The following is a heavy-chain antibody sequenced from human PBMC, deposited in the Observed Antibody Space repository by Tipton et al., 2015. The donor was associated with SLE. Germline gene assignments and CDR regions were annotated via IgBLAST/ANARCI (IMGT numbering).Heavy chain of an antibody. CDR1: GGSISRYS. CDR3: ARGRGSSGFDY. V-gene: IGHV4-30-2*01. Sequence: TLSLTCTVSGGSISRYSWNWIRQPPGKGLEWVGYIYHSGSTYYNPSLKSRVTMSEDRSKNQFSLNLTSVTAADTAVYYCARGRGSSGFDYWGQGTLVTVSS. CDR2: IYHSGST. J-gene: IGHJ4*02. D-gene: IGHD3-22*01.